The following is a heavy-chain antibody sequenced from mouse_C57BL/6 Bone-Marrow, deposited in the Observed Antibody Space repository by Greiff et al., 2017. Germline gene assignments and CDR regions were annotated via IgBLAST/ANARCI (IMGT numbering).Heavy chain of an antibody. CDR2: INPNNGGT. J-gene: IGHJ2*01. V-gene: IGHV1-22*01. CDR1: GYTFTDYN. CDR3: ARQSSGPDY. Sequence: VQLQQSGPELVKPGASVKMSCKASGYTFTDYNMHWVKQSHGKSLEWIGNINPNNGGTSYNQKFKGKATLTVHKSSSTAYMELRSLSSENSSVYYCARQSSGPDYWGQGTTLTVSS. D-gene: IGHD1-3*01.